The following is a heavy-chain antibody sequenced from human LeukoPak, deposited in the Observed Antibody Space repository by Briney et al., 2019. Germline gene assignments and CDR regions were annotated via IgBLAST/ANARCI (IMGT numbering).Heavy chain of an antibody. J-gene: IGHJ6*02. CDR3: ARDVVPAAVYYYYYGMDV. CDR1: GFTFSNYY. D-gene: IGHD2-2*01. V-gene: IGHV3-11*01. CDR2: INSDGSNI. Sequence: GGSLRLSRAASGFTFSNYYMSWVRQAPGKGLEWLSYINSDGSNIYYAECVKGRFTISRDNAKNSLYLQMNSLRAEDTAVYYCARDVVPAAVYYYYYGMDVWGQGTTVTVSS.